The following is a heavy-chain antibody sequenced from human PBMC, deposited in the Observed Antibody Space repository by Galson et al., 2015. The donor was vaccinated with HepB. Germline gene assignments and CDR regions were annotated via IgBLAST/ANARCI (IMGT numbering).Heavy chain of an antibody. D-gene: IGHD1-26*01. J-gene: IGHJ4*02. Sequence: SLRLSCAASGFTFSSYGMHWVRQAPGKGLEWVAVIWYDGSNKYYADSVKGRFTISRDNSKNTLYLQMNSLRAEDTAVYYCARDRFVSGSGLGYWGQGTLVTVSS. CDR2: IWYDGSNK. CDR3: ARDRFVSGSGLGY. V-gene: IGHV3-33*01. CDR1: GFTFSSYG.